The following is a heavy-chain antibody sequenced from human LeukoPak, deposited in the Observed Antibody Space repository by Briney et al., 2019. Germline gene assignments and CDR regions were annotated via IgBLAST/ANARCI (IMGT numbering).Heavy chain of an antibody. V-gene: IGHV3-30*04. J-gene: IGHJ4*02. CDR1: GFTFSSYA. CDR2: ISYDGSNK. CDR3: ARDPNYDYVWGSYRLLYYFDY. Sequence: GGSLRLSCAASGFTFSSYAMHWVRQAPGKGLEWVAVISYDGSNKYYADSVKGRFTISRDNSKNTLYLQMNSLRAEDTAVYYCARDPNYDYVWGSYRLLYYFDYWGQGTLVTVSS. D-gene: IGHD3-16*02.